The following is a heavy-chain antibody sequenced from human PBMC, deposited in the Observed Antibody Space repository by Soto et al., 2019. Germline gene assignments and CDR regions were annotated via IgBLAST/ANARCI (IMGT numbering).Heavy chain of an antibody. D-gene: IGHD4-17*01. CDR3: TTDPGDYEDF. CDR1: GISFTNAW. J-gene: IGHJ4*02. Sequence: EVQLVDSGGDLVKPGGCLRLSCAASGISFTNAWMSWVRQAPGKGLEWVGRIKNKADGGTTDYAAPVRGRFTISRDDSKNTLFLQMNSLETEDTAGYYCTTDPGDYEDFCGQGTLVTFS. CDR2: IKNKADGGTT. V-gene: IGHV3-15*01.